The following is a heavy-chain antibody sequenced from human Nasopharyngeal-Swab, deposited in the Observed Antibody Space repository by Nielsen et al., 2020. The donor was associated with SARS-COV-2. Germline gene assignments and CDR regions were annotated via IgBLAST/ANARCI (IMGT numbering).Heavy chain of an antibody. D-gene: IGHD3-3*01. CDR2: INHSGST. V-gene: IGHV4-34*01. CDR1: GGSFSGYY. CDR3: ARGPHRRITIFGVVIESYYYGMDV. J-gene: IGHJ6*02. Sequence: SETLSLTCAVYGGSFSGYYWSWIRQPPGKGLEWIGEINHSGSTNYNPSLKRRVTISVDTSKNQFSLKLTSVTAADTAVYYCARGPHRRITIFGVVIESYYYGMDVWGQGTTVTVSS.